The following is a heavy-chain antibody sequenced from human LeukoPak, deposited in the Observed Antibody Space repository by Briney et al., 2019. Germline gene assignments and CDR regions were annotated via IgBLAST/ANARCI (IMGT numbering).Heavy chain of an antibody. CDR2: ISGSGGST. J-gene: IGHJ4*02. CDR1: GFTFSSYG. CDR3: AKDSPKTRSSWYSFDY. Sequence: PGGSLRLSCAASGFTFSSYGMHWVRQAPGKGLEWVSAISGSGGSTYYADSVKGRFTISRDNSKNTLYLQMNSLRAEDTAVYYCAKDSPKTRSSWYSFDYWGQGTLVTVSS. D-gene: IGHD6-13*01. V-gene: IGHV3-23*01.